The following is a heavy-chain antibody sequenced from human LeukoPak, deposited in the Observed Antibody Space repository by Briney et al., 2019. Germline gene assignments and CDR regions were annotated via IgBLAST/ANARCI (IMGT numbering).Heavy chain of an antibody. D-gene: IGHD3-3*01. V-gene: IGHV3-7*01. CDR3: ARDFRFLEDY. J-gene: IGHJ4*02. Sequence: GGSLRLSCAASGFTFNNYIMTWVRQAPGKGLEWVGNIKRDGSEKYYVDSVKGRFTISRDNAKYSLYLQMNSLRAEDTAVYYCARDFRFLEDYWGQGTLVTVSS. CDR2: IKRDGSEK. CDR1: GFTFNNYI.